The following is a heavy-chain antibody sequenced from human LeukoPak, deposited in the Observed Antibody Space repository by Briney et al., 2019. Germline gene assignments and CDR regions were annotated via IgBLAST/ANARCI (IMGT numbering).Heavy chain of an antibody. D-gene: IGHD2-2*01. V-gene: IGHV4-59*01. CDR2: IYYSGRT. Sequence: SETLSLTCSVSGGSISSYYWSWIRQPPGKGLEWIGYIYYSGRTSYNPSLKSRVTISVDTSKNQFSLRLSSVTAADTAFYYCARGDCSSTSCYYYYYYMDVWGKGTTVTISS. J-gene: IGHJ6*03. CDR1: GGSISSYY. CDR3: ARGDCSSTSCYYYYYYMDV.